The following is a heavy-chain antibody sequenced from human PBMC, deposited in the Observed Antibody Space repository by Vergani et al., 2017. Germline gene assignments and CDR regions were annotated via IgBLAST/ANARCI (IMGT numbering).Heavy chain of an antibody. CDR1: GGSISSSSYY. CDR3: ARGSRDGYNWGADY. J-gene: IGHJ4*02. CDR2: IYYSGST. V-gene: IGHV4-39*01. D-gene: IGHD5-24*01. Sequence: QLQLQESGPGLVKPSETLSLTCTVSGGSISSSSYYWGWIRQPPGKGLEWIGSIYYSGSTYYNPSLKSRVTISVDTSKNQFSLKLSSVTAADTAVYYCARGSRDGYNWGADYWGQGTLVTVSS.